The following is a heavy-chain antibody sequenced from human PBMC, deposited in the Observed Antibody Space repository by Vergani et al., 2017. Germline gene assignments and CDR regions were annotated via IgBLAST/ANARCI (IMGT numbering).Heavy chain of an antibody. V-gene: IGHV4-59*12. Sequence: QVQLQESGPGLVKPSETLSLTCTVSGGSISSYYWSWIRQPPGKGLEWIGYIYYSGSTNYNPSLKSRVTISVDTSKNQFSLKLSSVTAADTAVYYCASGRSRYGMDVWGQGTTVTVSS. CDR2: IYYSGST. CDR3: ASGRSRYGMDV. J-gene: IGHJ6*02. CDR1: GGSISSYY.